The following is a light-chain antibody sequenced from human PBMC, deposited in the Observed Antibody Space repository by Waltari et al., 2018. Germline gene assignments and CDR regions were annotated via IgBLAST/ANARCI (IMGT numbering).Light chain of an antibody. V-gene: IGKV3-20*01. CDR1: QSVRWF. CDR2: HAS. J-gene: IGKJ1*01. Sequence: EIVLTQSPDTLSLSQGERATLSCRASQSVRWFLAGYQQKPGQAPRILIYHASSRATGITDWFSGSGAGTDLSLTISRLEPEDFAVYYCQQYVTLPATFGQGTKLEIK. CDR3: QQYVTLPAT.